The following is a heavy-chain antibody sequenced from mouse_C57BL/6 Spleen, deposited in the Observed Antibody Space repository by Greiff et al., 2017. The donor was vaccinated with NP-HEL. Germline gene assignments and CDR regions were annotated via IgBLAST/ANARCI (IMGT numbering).Heavy chain of an antibody. CDR2: INPSTGGT. J-gene: IGHJ3*01. CDR1: GYSFTGYY. Sequence: EVKLQESGPELVKPGASVKISCKASGYSFTGYYMNWVKQSPEKSLEWIGEINPSTGGTTYNQKFKAKATLTVDKSSSTAYMQLKSLTSEDSAVYYCARGGDWEAYWGKGTLVTVSA. V-gene: IGHV1-42*01. CDR3: ARGGDWEAY. D-gene: IGHD4-1*01.